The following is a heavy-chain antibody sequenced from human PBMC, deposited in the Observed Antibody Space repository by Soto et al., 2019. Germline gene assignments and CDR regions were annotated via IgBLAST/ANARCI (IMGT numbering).Heavy chain of an antibody. CDR2: INYSGST. Sequence: QLQLQESGPGLEKPSETLSLTCTVSGGSISSSTSYWGWISQPPGKGLEWIGSINYSGSTYYSPSLKSRVTISADTSKNQFSLKLSSVTAADTAVYYCARPVNYYYYYMDVWGKGTMVTVSS. J-gene: IGHJ6*03. V-gene: IGHV4-39*01. CDR1: GGSISSSTSY. CDR3: ARPVNYYYYYMDV.